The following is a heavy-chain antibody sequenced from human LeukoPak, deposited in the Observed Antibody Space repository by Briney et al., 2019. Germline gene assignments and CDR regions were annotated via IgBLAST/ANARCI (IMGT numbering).Heavy chain of an antibody. V-gene: IGHV3-74*01. Sequence: GGSLRLSCAASGFTFSTYWMHWVRQAPGKGLVWVSRINSDGSSTNYADSVKGRFTISRDNAKNTLYLQMNSLRAEDTAVYYCASFRTGYSYYFDYWGQGILVTVSS. CDR3: ASFRTGYSYYFDY. CDR1: GFTFSTYW. D-gene: IGHD3/OR15-3a*01. J-gene: IGHJ4*02. CDR2: INSDGSST.